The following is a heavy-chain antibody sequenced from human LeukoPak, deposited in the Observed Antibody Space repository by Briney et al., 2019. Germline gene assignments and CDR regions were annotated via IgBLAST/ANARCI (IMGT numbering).Heavy chain of an antibody. J-gene: IGHJ4*02. CDR2: IYSGGST. Sequence: QPGGSLRLSCAASGFTVSSNYMSWVRQAPGRGLEWVSVIYSGGSTYYADSVRGRFTISRDNSKNTLYLQLSSLRAEDTAVYYCAREMATILDFWGQGTLVTVSS. CDR1: GFTVSSNY. CDR3: AREMATILDF. D-gene: IGHD5-24*01. V-gene: IGHV3-53*01.